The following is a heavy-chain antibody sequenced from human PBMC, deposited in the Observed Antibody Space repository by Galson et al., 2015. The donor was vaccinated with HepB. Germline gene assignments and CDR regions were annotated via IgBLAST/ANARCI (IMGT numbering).Heavy chain of an antibody. V-gene: IGHV1-69*13. CDR2: IIPIFGTA. D-gene: IGHD2-2*01. J-gene: IGHJ4*02. CDR1: GGTFSSYA. CDR3: ASEGEGYCSSTSYYAFDY. Sequence: SVKVSCKASGGTFSSYAISWVRQAPGQGLEWMGGIIPIFGTANYAQKFQGRVTITADESTSTAYMELSSLRSEDTAVYYCASEGEGYCSSTSYYAFDYWGQGTLVTVSS.